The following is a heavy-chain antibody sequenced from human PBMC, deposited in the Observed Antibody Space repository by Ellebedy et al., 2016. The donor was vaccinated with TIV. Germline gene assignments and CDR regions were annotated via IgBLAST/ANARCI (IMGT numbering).Heavy chain of an antibody. V-gene: IGHV1-69*13. J-gene: IGHJ6*02. D-gene: IGHD2-15*01. CDR1: GGTFSNHA. Sequence: SVKVSXKASGGTFSNHAISWVRQAPGQGLEWMGGIIPIYGTANYAQKYQGRVTITADVSTDTAYMDLSSLRSDDTAVYYCARAHCSGLTCYSGYYYYAMDVWGQGTTVTVSS. CDR2: IIPIYGTA. CDR3: ARAHCSGLTCYSGYYYYAMDV.